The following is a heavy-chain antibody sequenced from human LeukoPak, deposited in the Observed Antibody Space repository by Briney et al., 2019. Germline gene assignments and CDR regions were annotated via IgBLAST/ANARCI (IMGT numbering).Heavy chain of an antibody. V-gene: IGHV4-59*01. CDR1: GGSISSYY. CDR3: ARARTEYYFDY. CDR2: IYYSGST. J-gene: IGHJ4*02. Sequence: SETLPLTCTVSGGSISSYYWSWIRQPPGKGLEWIGYIYYSGSTNYNPSLKSRVTISVDTSKNQFSLKLSSVTAADTAVYYCARARTEYYFDYWGQGTLVTVSS.